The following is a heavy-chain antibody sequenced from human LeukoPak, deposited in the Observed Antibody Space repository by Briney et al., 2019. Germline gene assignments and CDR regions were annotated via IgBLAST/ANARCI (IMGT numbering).Heavy chain of an antibody. CDR2: MTASSVTF. Sequence: PGESLRLSCDVPGFTFSSYAMNWVRQVPGRGLEWIAYMTASSVTFYYADSVRGRFTISRDNAKNSLFLQMDSLTVEDTAVYYCARSLTGYDPLSAFWGHGTLVTVSS. V-gene: IGHV3-48*03. CDR1: GFTFSSYA. D-gene: IGHD3-9*01. CDR3: ARSLTGYDPLSAF. J-gene: IGHJ4*01.